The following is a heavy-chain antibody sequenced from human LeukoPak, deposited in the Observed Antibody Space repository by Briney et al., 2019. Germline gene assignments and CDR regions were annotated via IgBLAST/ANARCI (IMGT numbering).Heavy chain of an antibody. CDR3: ARDVNDY. J-gene: IGHJ4*02. V-gene: IGHV3-21*01. CDR1: GFTFSSYS. Sequence: GGSLRLSCAASGFTFSSYSMNWVRQAPGKGLEWVSSISSSSSYIYYAGSVKGRFTISRDNAKNSLYLQMNSLRAEDTAVYYCARDVNDYWGQGTLVTVSS. CDR2: ISSSSSYI.